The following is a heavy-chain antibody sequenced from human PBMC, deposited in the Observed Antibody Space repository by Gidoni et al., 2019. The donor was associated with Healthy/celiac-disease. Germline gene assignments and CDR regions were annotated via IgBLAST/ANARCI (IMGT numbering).Heavy chain of an antibody. CDR2: ISSSSSYI. Sequence: EVQLVESGGGLVKPGGSLRLSCAASGFTFSSYSMNWVRQAPGKGLEWVSSISSSSSYIYYADSVKGRFTISRDNAKNSLYLQMNSLRAEDTAGYYCASLAVAGHNWFDPWGQGTLVTVSS. CDR3: ASLAVAGHNWFDP. D-gene: IGHD6-19*01. J-gene: IGHJ5*02. CDR1: GFTFSSYS. V-gene: IGHV3-21*06.